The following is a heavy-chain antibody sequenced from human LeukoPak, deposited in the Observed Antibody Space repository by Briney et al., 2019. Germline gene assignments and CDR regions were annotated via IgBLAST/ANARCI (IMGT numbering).Heavy chain of an antibody. CDR3: AREGDNNYYYYNALDV. J-gene: IGHJ6*02. D-gene: IGHD1-1*01. Sequence: SETLSLTCAVYGGSFSGYYWSWIRQPPGKGLEWIGEINHSGSTNYNPSLKSRVTISVDTSKNQFSLKLNSVTAADTAVYYCAREGDNNYYYYNALDVWGQGTTVTVSS. V-gene: IGHV4-34*01. CDR2: INHSGST. CDR1: GGSFSGYY.